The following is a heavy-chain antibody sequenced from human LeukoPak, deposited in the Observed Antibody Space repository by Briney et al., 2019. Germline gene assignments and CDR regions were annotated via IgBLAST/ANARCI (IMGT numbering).Heavy chain of an antibody. D-gene: IGHD4-17*01. CDR2: ISAYNGNT. CDR3: ARVGRCGDNGPLLGFDY. V-gene: IGHV1-18*01. Sequence: ASVKVSCKASGYTFTSYGISWVRQAPGQGLEWMGWISAYNGNTNYAQKLQGRVTMTTDTSTSTAYMELRSLRSDDTAVYYCARVGRCGDNGPLLGFDYWGQGTLVTVSS. CDR1: GYTFTSYG. J-gene: IGHJ4*02.